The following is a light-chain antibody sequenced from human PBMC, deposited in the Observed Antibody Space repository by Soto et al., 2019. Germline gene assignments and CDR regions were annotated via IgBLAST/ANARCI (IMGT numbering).Light chain of an antibody. CDR2: GNI. V-gene: IGLV1-40*01. CDR3: QSYDSSLSGVV. Sequence: QSVLTQPPSVSGVPGQRVTISCTGSSSNIGAGYDVHWYQQFPGTAPKLLIYGNINRPSGVPDRFFGSKSGTSASLAITGLQAEDEADYYCQSYDSSLSGVVFGGGTKLTVL. CDR1: SSNIGAGYD. J-gene: IGLJ2*01.